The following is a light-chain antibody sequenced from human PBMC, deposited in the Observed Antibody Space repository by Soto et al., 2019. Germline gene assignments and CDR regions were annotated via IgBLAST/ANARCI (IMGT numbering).Light chain of an antibody. Sequence: EIVLTQSPGTLSLSPGERATLSCRASQSVRSTSLVWYQQKPGQAPRLLIYGASSRATGIPDRFSGSGSGTDFTLTISRLEPEDSAVYYCQQYGSSSWTFGQGTRVAI. CDR2: GAS. V-gene: IGKV3-20*01. CDR3: QQYGSSSWT. J-gene: IGKJ1*01. CDR1: QSVRSTS.